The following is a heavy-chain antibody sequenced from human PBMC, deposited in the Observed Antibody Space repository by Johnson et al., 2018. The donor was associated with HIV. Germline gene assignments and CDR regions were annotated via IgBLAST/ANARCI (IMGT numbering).Heavy chain of an antibody. V-gene: IGHV3-30*01. Sequence: QVLLVESGGGVVQPGRSLRLSCAASGFTFSMYAMHWVRQAPGKGLEWVAVISYDGSNKYYADAVKGRPTISRDNSKNTLYLKMNSVTGEDTAIYYWAAGGGDCYPSHWGFCAFDIWGRGTMVTVSS. CDR1: GFTFSMYA. CDR3: AAGGGDCYPSHWGFCAFDI. J-gene: IGHJ3*02. D-gene: IGHD2-21*01. CDR2: ISYDGSNK.